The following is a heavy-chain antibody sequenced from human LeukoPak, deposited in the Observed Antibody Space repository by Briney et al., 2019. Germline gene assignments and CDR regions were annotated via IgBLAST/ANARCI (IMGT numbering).Heavy chain of an antibody. D-gene: IGHD5-12*01. CDR2: ISGGGENT. J-gene: IGHJ4*02. CDR1: GFTFTSYA. CDR3: AKGAYDYIEIGYFDF. Sequence: GGSLRLSCGASGFTFTSYAMSWIRQAPGKGLEWVSAISGGGENTYYGDSVKGRFTISRDNSKNTLFLQMNSLRAEDTAIYYCAKGAYDYIEIGYFDFWGQGTLVTVSS. V-gene: IGHV3-23*01.